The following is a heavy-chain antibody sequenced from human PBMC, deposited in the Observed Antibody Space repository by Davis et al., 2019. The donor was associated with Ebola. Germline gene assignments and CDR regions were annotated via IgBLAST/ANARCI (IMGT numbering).Heavy chain of an antibody. D-gene: IGHD3-10*01. J-gene: IGHJ4*02. V-gene: IGHV1-3*01. CDR1: GYSFSNYA. CDR2: INAGNGNT. CDR3: AIEGDYYGSGSYLDY. Sequence: AASVKVSCKASGYSFSNYAMHWVRQAPGQRLEWMGWINAGNGNTKYSQKFQGRVTITADKSTSTAYMELSSLRSEDTAVYYCAIEGDYYGSGSYLDYWGQGTLVTVSS.